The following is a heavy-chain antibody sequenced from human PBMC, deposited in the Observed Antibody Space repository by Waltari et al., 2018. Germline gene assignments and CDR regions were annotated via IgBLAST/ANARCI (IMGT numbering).Heavy chain of an antibody. CDR2: ISSSSSYI. CDR1: GFTFSSYS. Sequence: EVQLVESGGGLVKPGGSLRLSCAASGFTFSSYSMNWVRQAPGKGLDWVSSISSSSSYIYYADSVKGRFTISRDNAKNSLDLQMNSLRAEDTAVYYCARDLSGMDVWGQGTTVTVSS. CDR3: ARDLSGMDV. J-gene: IGHJ6*02. V-gene: IGHV3-21*01.